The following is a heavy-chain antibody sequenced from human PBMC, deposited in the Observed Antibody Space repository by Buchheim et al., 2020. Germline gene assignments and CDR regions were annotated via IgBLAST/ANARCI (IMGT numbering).Heavy chain of an antibody. D-gene: IGHD4-11*01. J-gene: IGHJ6*02. CDR3: ARDPGPSYSNRQYYYYYGMDV. Sequence: QVQLVQSEAEVKKPGSSVKVSCKASGGTFSSYAISWVRQAPGQGLEWMGGIIPIFGTANYAQKFQGRVTITADESTSTAYMELSSLRSEETAVYYCARDPGPSYSNRQYYYYYGMDVWGQGTT. V-gene: IGHV1-69*12. CDR2: IIPIFGTA. CDR1: GGTFSSYA.